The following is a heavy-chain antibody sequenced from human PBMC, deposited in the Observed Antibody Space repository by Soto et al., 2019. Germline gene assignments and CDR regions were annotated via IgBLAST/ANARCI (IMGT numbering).Heavy chain of an antibody. V-gene: IGHV1-69*13. CDR1: GGKFSTYA. CDR2: IITFFGAA. D-gene: IGHD1-1*01. J-gene: IGHJ6*02. CDR3: ARGGKERFRGSGMDV. Sequence: SVKVSCKASGGKFSTYAINWVRQAPGQGLEWLGGIITFFGAAMYAQKFQDRVTITADEFTTTAYMELSSLRSDDTAVYYCARGGKERFRGSGMDVWGQGPTVTVSS.